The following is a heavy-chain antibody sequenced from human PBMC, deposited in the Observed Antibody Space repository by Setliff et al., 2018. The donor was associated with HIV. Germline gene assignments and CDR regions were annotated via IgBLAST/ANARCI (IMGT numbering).Heavy chain of an antibody. J-gene: IGHJ6*02. Sequence: SETLSLTCTVSGGSISSGSYYWSWIRQPAGKGLEWIGHIYTSGSTNYNPSLKSRVTISVDTSKNQFSLKLGSVTAADTAVYYCARGGYSSSWYTYYGMDVWGQGTTVTVSS. CDR1: GGSISSGSYY. CDR2: IYTSGST. D-gene: IGHD6-13*01. CDR3: ARGGYSSSWYTYYGMDV. V-gene: IGHV4-61*09.